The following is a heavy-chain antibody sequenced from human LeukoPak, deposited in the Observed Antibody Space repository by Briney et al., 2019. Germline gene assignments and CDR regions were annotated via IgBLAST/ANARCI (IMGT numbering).Heavy chain of an antibody. CDR2: INPNSGGT. V-gene: IGHV1-2*02. CDR3: ARRYYDFWSGYSGTADY. D-gene: IGHD3-3*01. Sequence: GASVKVSCKASGYTFTGYYMHWVRQAPGQGLEWMGWINPNSGGTNYAQKFQGRATMTRDTSISTAYMELSRLRSDDTAVYYCARRYYDFWSGYSGTADYWGQGTLVTVSS. CDR1: GYTFTGYY. J-gene: IGHJ4*02.